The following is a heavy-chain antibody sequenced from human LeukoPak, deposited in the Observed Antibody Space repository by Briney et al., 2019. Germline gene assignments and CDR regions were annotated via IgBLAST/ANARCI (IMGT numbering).Heavy chain of an antibody. CDR2: ISAYNGNT. Sequence: SSVKVSCKASGYTFTSYGISWVRQAPRHKLEWMGWISAYNGNTNNAQKLQGRVTMTTDTSTSTAYMELRSLRSDDTAVYYCARDARTTVTTGLLDPDLYYGMDVWGEGTTVTVSS. CDR3: ARDARTTVTTGLLDPDLYYGMDV. J-gene: IGHJ6*04. CDR1: GYTFTSYG. D-gene: IGHD4-17*01. V-gene: IGHV1-18*01.